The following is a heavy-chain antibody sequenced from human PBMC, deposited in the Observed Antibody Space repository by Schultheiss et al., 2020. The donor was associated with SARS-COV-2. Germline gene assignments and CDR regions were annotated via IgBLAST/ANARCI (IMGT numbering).Heavy chain of an antibody. Sequence: SETLSLTCTVSGGSISSGGYYWSWIRQPPRKGLEWIGYIHYSGSTYYSPSLRSRVTISIDTSKNQFSLKLSSVTAADTAVYYCARDLWGSSWPSYFDYWGQGTLVTVSS. CDR3: ARDLWGSSWPSYFDY. J-gene: IGHJ4*02. CDR2: IHYSGST. CDR1: GGSISSGGYY. V-gene: IGHV4-30-4*02. D-gene: IGHD6-13*01.